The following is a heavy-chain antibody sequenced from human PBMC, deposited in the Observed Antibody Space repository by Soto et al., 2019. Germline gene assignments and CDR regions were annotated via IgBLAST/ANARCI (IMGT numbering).Heavy chain of an antibody. Sequence: ASVKVSCKVSGYTLTELSMHWVRQAPGKGLEWMGGFDPEDGETIYAQKFQGRVTMTEDTSADTAYMELSSLRSEDTAVYYFATLTAWNYYDSSGYYIDYWGQGTLVTVSS. D-gene: IGHD3-22*01. V-gene: IGHV1-24*01. CDR1: GYTLTELS. J-gene: IGHJ4*02. CDR2: FDPEDGET. CDR3: ATLTAWNYYDSSGYYIDY.